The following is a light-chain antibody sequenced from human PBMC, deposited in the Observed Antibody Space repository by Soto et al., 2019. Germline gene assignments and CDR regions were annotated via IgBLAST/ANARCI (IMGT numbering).Light chain of an antibody. J-gene: IGLJ1*01. CDR2: ANS. CDR1: SSDIGAGYD. CDR3: QTYDSLRGGSV. V-gene: IGLV1-40*01. Sequence: QSVLTQPPSVSGAPGQRVTIFCTGSSSDIGAGYDVQWYQQVPGAAPKLLIYANSNRPSGVPDRFSGSKSGTSASLAIAGQEEEDDGDYFCQTYDSLRGGSVFGTGTKLTVL.